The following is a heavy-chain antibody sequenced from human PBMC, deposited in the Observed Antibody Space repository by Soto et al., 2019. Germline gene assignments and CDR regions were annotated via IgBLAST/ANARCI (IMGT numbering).Heavy chain of an antibody. J-gene: IGHJ4*02. V-gene: IGHV3-30*18. Sequence: VQLVESGGGVVQPGRSLRLSCAVSGLTFSTYGMHWVRQAPGKGLEWVAVISYDVRKTHYADSVRGRFTISRDNSKSTLYLRMNDLRPDDTALYYCAKDSLGGMGTVMMPGPDWVQGTLVTVSS. CDR3: AKDSLGGMGTVMMPGPD. CDR1: GLTFSTYG. CDR2: ISYDVRKT. D-gene: IGHD4-17*01.